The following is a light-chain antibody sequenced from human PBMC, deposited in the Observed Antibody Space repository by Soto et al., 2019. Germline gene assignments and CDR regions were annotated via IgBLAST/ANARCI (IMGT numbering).Light chain of an antibody. CDR2: GVT. Sequence: QSALTHPASVSGSPGQSITISCTGSGSDIGAYNYVSWYQQHPLKAPKLLIHGVTRRPSGVSSRFSASKSAYTASLTISGLQAEDEANYYCSSFTTSYFYVFGTGTKRAVL. J-gene: IGLJ1*01. CDR3: SSFTTSYFYV. V-gene: IGLV2-14*01. CDR1: GSDIGAYNY.